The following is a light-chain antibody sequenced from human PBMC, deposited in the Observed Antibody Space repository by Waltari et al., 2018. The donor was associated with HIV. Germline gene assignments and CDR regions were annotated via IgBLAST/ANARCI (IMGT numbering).Light chain of an antibody. CDR3: AAWDDSLNGVV. CDR1: SSNIRSNT. V-gene: IGLV1-44*01. J-gene: IGLJ2*01. CDR2: SNN. Sequence: QSVLTPPPSASGTPVQRVTISCSGSSSNIRSNTVNWYQQLPGTAPKLLIYSNNQRPSGVPDRFSGSKSGTSASLAISGLQSEDEADYYCAAWDDSLNGVVFGGGTKLTVL.